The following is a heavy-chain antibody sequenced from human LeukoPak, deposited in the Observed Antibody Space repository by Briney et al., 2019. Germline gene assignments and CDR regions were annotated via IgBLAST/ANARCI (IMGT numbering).Heavy chain of an antibody. V-gene: IGHV4-39*07. CDR1: GGSISSSSYY. Sequence: SETLSLTCTVSGGSISSSSYYWGWIRQPPGKGLEWIGSSYYSGSPYYNPSLKSRVTVSVDTSKNQFSLKLSSVTPEDTAVYYCAREGVPPSLDYWGQGTLVTVSS. J-gene: IGHJ4*02. D-gene: IGHD3-16*01. CDR3: AREGVPPSLDY. CDR2: SYYSGSP.